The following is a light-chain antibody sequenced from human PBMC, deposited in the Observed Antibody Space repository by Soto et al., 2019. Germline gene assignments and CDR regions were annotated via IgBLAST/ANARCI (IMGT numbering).Light chain of an antibody. CDR1: QSVSSSY. J-gene: IGKJ2*01. CDR3: QQYGSSPCGSFYT. Sequence: EIVLTQSPGTLSLSPGERATLSCRASQSVSSSYLAWYQQKPGQAPRLLIYGASSRATGIPDRFSGSGSGTDFTLTISRLEPEDFAVYYCQQYGSSPCGSFYTFGQGTKLEIK. CDR2: GAS. V-gene: IGKV3-20*01.